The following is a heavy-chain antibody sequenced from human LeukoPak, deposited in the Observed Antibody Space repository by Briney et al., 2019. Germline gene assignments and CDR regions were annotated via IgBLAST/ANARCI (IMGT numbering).Heavy chain of an antibody. D-gene: IGHD5-18*01. CDR1: GYTFISYG. CDR2: ISTYGGST. Sequence: ASVKVSCKASGYTFISYGVSWVRQPPGQGLDWMGWISTYGGSTNYAQKLQGRVTVTTDTSTSTVYMELRSLRSDDTAVYYCARPNTEANGYYFDYWGQGNLVTVSS. CDR3: ARPNTEANGYYFDY. J-gene: IGHJ4*02. V-gene: IGHV1-18*01.